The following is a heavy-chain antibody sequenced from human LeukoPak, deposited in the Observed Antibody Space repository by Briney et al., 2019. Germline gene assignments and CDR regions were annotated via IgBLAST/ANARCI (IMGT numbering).Heavy chain of an antibody. D-gene: IGHD3-16*01. Sequence: PGGCLRLSRAPSVFTFLSDGMHCVPHAPDGGRWWGGVISDDVRNKMYTDSVKGRFTISRDNSKDTLYLKMNSLRDAARDVYYRANRTSEYVVDVTYFDSWGQGTPGTVSS. CDR3: ANRTSEYVVDVTYFDS. V-gene: IGHV3-30*18. J-gene: IGHJ4*02. CDR1: VFTFLSDG. CDR2: ISDDVRNK.